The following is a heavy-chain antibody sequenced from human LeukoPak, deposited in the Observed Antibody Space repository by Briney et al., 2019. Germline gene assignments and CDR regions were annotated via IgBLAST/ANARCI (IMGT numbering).Heavy chain of an antibody. V-gene: IGHV3-23*01. J-gene: IGHJ4*02. CDR3: AKLNTAMVRAFVDY. CDR1: GFTFSSYG. D-gene: IGHD5-18*01. CDR2: ISGSGGST. Sequence: QPGGSLRLSCAASGFTFSSYGMSWVRQAPGKGLEWVSAISGSGGSTYYADSVKGRFTISRDNSKNTLYLQMNSLRAEDTAVYYCAKLNTAMVRAFVDYWGQGTLVTVSS.